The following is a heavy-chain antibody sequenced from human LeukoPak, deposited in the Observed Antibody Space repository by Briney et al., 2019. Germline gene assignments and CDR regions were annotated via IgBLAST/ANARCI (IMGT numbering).Heavy chain of an antibody. Sequence: PGGSLRLSCAASGFTVSSNYMSWVRQAPGKGLEWVSVIYSGGSTYYADSVKGRFTISRDNSKNTLYLQMNSLRAEDTAVYYCARVEGLYCGGDCYAAWGQGTLVTVSS. V-gene: IGHV3-66*01. CDR1: GFTVSSNY. CDR3: ARVEGLYCGGDCYAA. CDR2: IYSGGST. J-gene: IGHJ5*02. D-gene: IGHD2-21*02.